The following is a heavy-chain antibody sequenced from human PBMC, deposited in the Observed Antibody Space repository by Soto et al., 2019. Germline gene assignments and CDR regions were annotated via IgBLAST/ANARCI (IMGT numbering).Heavy chain of an antibody. CDR1: GFSVSSGNY. D-gene: IGHD2-15*01. J-gene: IGHJ3*01. V-gene: IGHV4-38-2*01. Sequence: SETLSLSCAVSGFSVSSGNYWGWIRKHPGKGLEWIGSVYHGGNTYYNPSLRSRVSISIDLSRNQFSLKLTSVTAADTAAYYCARARWYDAFNVWGQGTVVTVSS. CDR3: ARARWYDAFNV. CDR2: VYHGGNT.